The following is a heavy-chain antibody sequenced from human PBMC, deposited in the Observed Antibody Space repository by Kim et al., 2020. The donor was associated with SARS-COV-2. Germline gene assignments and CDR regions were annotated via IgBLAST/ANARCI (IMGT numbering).Heavy chain of an antibody. CDR3: ARERDYGSNSADFDY. CDR1: GDSVSSNSAA. CDR2: TYYRSKWSN. D-gene: IGHD4-17*01. J-gene: IGHJ4*02. V-gene: IGHV6-1*01. Sequence: SQTLSLTRAISGDSVSSNSAAWNWIRQSPSRGLEWLGRTYYRSKWSNDYAVSVRSRITINPDTSKNQFSLQLNSVTPEDTAVYYCARERDYGSNSADFDYWGQGTLVTVSS.